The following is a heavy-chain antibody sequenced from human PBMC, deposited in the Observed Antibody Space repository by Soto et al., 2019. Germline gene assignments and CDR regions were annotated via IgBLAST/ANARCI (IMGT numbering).Heavy chain of an antibody. J-gene: IGHJ3*02. CDR2: FDPESGDT. D-gene: IGHD1-26*01. V-gene: IGHV1-24*01. CDR3: ATGKRDAFDI. CDR1: GYTLTELS. Sequence: ASVEVSCTVSGYTLTELSMHWVRQAPGKGLEWMGGFDPESGDTSYAQKFQGRVTMTRNTSTGTAYMELSSLRSEDTAVYYCATGKRDAFDIWGQGTMVTVSS.